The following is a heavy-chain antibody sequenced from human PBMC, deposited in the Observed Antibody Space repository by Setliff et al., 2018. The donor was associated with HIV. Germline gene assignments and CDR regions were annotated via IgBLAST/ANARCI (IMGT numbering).Heavy chain of an antibody. J-gene: IGHJ4*02. CDR3: AKRDGYSYGFYFDY. CDR1: GGSITSNNYY. V-gene: IGHV4-39*01. D-gene: IGHD5-18*01. Sequence: TLSLTCTVSGGSITSNNYYWGWIRQPPGKGLEWIGNIYYSGSTYYNPSLKSRLTISVDTSKNQFSLKLSSVTAADTAVYYCAKRDGYSYGFYFDYWGQGTLVTVSS. CDR2: IYYSGST.